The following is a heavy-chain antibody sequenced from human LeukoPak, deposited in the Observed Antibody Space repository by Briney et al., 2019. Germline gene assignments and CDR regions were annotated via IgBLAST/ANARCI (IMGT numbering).Heavy chain of an antibody. CDR1: GFTFSSYA. CDR2: ISGSGGST. D-gene: IGHD6-13*01. Sequence: GGSLRLSCAASGFTFSSYAISWVRQAPGKGLEWVSSISGSGGSTYYADSVKGRFTVSRDNSKNTLYLQMSSLRAEDTAVYYCAKHSAAAGRTGAGFEYWGQGSLVTVSS. V-gene: IGHV3-23*01. J-gene: IGHJ4*02. CDR3: AKHSAAAGRTGAGFEY.